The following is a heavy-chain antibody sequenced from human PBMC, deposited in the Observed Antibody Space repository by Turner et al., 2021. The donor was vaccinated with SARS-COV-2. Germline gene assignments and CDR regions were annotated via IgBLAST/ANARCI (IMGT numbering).Heavy chain of an antibody. J-gene: IGHJ6*03. CDR1: GFTFSSSG. CDR3: ARDPNAGYYYMDV. D-gene: IGHD2-8*01. V-gene: IGHV3-33*01. CDR2: IWYDGSNK. Sequence: QVQLVESGGGVVQPGRSLRLSCEASGFTFSSSGMHWVRQAPGKGLEWVAVIWYDGSNKYYAGSVKGRFTVSRDNSKNTLYLQMNSLRAEDTAVYYCARDPNAGYYYMDVWGKGTTVTVSS.